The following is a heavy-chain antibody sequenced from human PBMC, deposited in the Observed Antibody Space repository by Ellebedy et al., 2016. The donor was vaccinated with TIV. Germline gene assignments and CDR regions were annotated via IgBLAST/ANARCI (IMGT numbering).Heavy chain of an antibody. CDR2: IIPIFGTT. Sequence: AASVMVSCKASGGSLSSSAISWVRQAPGQGLEWMGGIIPIFGTTNYAQKFQGRVTITADESTTTAYMEVSSLRSEDTAVYYCATASLVLACLCEMDIWGQGTTVTVSS. J-gene: IGHJ6*02. CDR1: GGSLSSSA. CDR3: ATASLVLACLCEMDI. V-gene: IGHV1-69*13. D-gene: IGHD3-10*01.